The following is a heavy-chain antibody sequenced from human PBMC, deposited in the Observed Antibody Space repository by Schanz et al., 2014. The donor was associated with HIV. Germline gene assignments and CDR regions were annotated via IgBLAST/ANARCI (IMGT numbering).Heavy chain of an antibody. V-gene: IGHV3-21*04. J-gene: IGHJ4*02. Sequence: DVQLVESGGGLIQPGGSLRLSCAASGFSATNYYISWVRQAPGKGLEWVSSISSSDTLLYYADSVKGRFTISRDNSKNTLYLQMNSLRSDDTAVYYCAKDAYRSGWFYFDSWGQGTPVTVSS. CDR1: GFSATNYY. CDR3: AKDAYRSGWFYFDS. D-gene: IGHD6-19*01. CDR2: ISSSDTLL.